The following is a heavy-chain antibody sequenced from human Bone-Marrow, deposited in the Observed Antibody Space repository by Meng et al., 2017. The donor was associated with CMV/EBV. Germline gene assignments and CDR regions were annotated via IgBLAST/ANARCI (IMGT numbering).Heavy chain of an antibody. CDR2: IYYSGST. V-gene: IGHV4-39*07. CDR3: ARALIWFGASYGMDV. Sequence: GSLRLSCTVSGGSISSSSYYWGWIRQPPGKGLEWIGSIYYSGSTYYNPSLKSRVTISVDTSKNQFSLKLSSVTAADTAVYYCARALIWFGASYGMDVWGQGTTVTSP. CDR1: GGSISSSSYY. D-gene: IGHD3-10*01. J-gene: IGHJ6*02.